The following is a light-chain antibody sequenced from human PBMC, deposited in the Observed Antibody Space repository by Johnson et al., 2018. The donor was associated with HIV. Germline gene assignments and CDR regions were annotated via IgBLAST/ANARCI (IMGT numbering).Light chain of an antibody. CDR1: SSNIGNNY. V-gene: IGLV1-51*01. CDR2: DNT. J-gene: IGLJ1*01. CDR3: GTWDNSLTAYV. Sequence: QFVLTQPPSVSAAPGQKVTISCSGSSSNIGNNYVSWYQQFPERAPKLLIYDNTKRPSGIPDRFSGSKSDASATLAITRLQTGDEADYYCGTWDNSLTAYVFGTGTKVTV.